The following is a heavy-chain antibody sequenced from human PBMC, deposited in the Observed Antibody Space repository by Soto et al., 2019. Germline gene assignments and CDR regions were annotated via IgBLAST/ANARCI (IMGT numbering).Heavy chain of an antibody. CDR2: ISGSGGST. D-gene: IGHD3-3*01. CDR1: GFTFSSYA. J-gene: IGHJ5*02. CDR3: AKASPPAFWSGYPNWFDP. Sequence: GGSLRLSCAASGFTFSSYAMSWVRQAPGKGLEWVSAISGSGGSTYYADSVKGRFTISRDNSKNTLYLQMNSLRAEDTAVYYCAKASPPAFWSGYPNWFDPWGQGTLVTVSS. V-gene: IGHV3-23*01.